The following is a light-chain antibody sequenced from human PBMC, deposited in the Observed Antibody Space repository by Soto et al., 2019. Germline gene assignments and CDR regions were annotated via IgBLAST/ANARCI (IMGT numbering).Light chain of an antibody. J-gene: IGKJ1*01. Sequence: DIQMTQSPASLSASIGDRVTITCRASQNVSTYLNWYQQRPAKAPNLLIYAASTLHSGVPSRFTGSSSGPDSTLTISGLQPEDLGTYYCQQTYATPWKFGQGTKVEIK. CDR2: AAS. V-gene: IGKV1-39*01. CDR3: QQTYATPWK. CDR1: QNVSTY.